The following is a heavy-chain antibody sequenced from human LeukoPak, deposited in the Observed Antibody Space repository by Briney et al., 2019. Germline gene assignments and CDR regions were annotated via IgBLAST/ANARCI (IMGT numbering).Heavy chain of an antibody. D-gene: IGHD1-26*01. CDR3: AKRMSGSYYPEY. CDR2: ISYDGSNK. CDR1: GFTFSSYG. J-gene: IGHJ4*02. V-gene: IGHV3-30*18. Sequence: GRSLRLSCAASGFTFSSYGMHWVRQAPGKGLQWVAVISYDGSNKYYADSVKGRFTISRDNSENTLYLQMNSLTAEDTAVYCCAKRMSGSYYPEYWGQGTLVTVSS.